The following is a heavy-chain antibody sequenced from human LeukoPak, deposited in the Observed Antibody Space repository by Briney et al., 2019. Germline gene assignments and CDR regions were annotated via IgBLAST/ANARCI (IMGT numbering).Heavy chain of an antibody. CDR1: GGSISSGSYY. V-gene: IGHV4-61*02. D-gene: IGHD1-26*01. Sequence: SQTLSLTCTVSGGSISSGSYYWSWIRQPAGRGLEWIVRIYTSGSTNYNPSLKSRFTISVDTSKNQFSLKLSSVTAADTAVYYCARGSGSYSRSWGQGTLVTVSS. CDR3: ARGSGSYSRS. CDR2: IYTSGST. J-gene: IGHJ5*02.